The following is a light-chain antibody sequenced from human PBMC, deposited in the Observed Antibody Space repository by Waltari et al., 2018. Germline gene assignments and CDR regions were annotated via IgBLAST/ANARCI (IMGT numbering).Light chain of an antibody. CDR1: QSVLYSANNKNY. CDR2: WAS. CDR3: QQYYTTPYT. V-gene: IGKV4-1*01. J-gene: IGKJ2*01. Sequence: DIVMTQSPDPLAMSLGERATINCKSSQSVLYSANNKNYLAWYQQKPGQPPNLLIYWASTRESGVPDRFSGSGSGTDFTLTISSLQAEDVAVYYCQQYYTTPYTFGQGTKLEIK.